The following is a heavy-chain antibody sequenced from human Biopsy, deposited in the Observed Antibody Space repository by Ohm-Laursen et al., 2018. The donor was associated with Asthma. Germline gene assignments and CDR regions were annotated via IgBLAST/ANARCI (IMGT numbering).Heavy chain of an antibody. V-gene: IGHV4-39*01. D-gene: IGHD4-23*01. CDR1: GGSINIGDYY. CDR3: ARLTGNFRIDY. Sequence: SQTLSLTCTVSGGSINIGDYYWGWIRQPPGKGLEWIGSIHYSGSTYFNPSLKSRVAIFVDTSKNQFSLKVDSVTAADTAVYYCARLTGNFRIDYWGQGTLVTVSS. J-gene: IGHJ4*02. CDR2: IHYSGST.